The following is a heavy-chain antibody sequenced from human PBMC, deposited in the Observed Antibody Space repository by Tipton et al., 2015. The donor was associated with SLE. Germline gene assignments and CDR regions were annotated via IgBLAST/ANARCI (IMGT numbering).Heavy chain of an antibody. CDR1: GGSISGHY. J-gene: IGHJ4*02. Sequence: TLSLTCTVSGGSISGHYLSWIRQPPGKGLEWIGYIYYSGSTNYNPSLKSRVTISVDTSKNQFSLKLSSVTAADTAVYYCARDLGLLGFDYWGQGTLVTVSS. CDR2: IYYSGST. CDR3: ARDLGLLGFDY. V-gene: IGHV4-59*11. D-gene: IGHD3/OR15-3a*01.